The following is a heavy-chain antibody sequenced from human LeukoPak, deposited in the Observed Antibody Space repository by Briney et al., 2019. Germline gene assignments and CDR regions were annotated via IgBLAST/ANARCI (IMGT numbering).Heavy chain of an antibody. Sequence: ASVKVSCKASGYTFTSYGINWVRQAPGQGLEWMGWINAYNGNTNYAEKLQRRVTMTTDTSTSTAYMELSSLRSEDTAVYYCAVRSLTTVTTFFDYWGQGTLVTVSS. V-gene: IGHV1-18*01. CDR3: AVRSLTTVTTFFDY. CDR2: INAYNGNT. CDR1: GYTFTSYG. J-gene: IGHJ4*02. D-gene: IGHD4-17*01.